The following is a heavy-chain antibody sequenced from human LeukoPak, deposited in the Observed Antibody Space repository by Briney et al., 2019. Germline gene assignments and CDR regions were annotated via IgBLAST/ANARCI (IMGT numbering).Heavy chain of an antibody. CDR1: GFTFSSYD. D-gene: IGHD5-24*01. CDR2: ISNDGNNK. CDR3: ARDGYNEEDWYFDL. J-gene: IGHJ2*01. Sequence: GGSLRLSCAASGFTFSSYDMHWVRQAPGKGLEWGAVISNDGNNKYYADSAKGRFTISRDNYNKTLYLQMNSLRAEDTAVYYCARDGYNEEDWYFDLWGRGILVTVSS. V-gene: IGHV3-30-3*01.